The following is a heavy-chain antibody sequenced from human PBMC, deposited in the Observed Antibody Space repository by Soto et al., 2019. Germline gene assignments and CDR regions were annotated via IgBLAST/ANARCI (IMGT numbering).Heavy chain of an antibody. J-gene: IGHJ4*02. V-gene: IGHV1-8*01. CDR1: GDTFTTYD. D-gene: IGHD3-10*01. CDR2: INPNSGNI. CDR3: ARGRASGSYYLLDY. Sequence: ASVKVCGKASGDTFTTYDINWVRQASGHGLEWMGWINPNSGNIGYAQRFQGRVTMTRDTAIRTAYMEVSSLRSDDTAVYYCARGRASGSYYLLDYWGQGTLVTVSS.